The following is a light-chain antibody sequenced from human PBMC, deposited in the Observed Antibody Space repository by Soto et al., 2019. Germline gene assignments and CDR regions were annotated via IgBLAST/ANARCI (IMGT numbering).Light chain of an antibody. CDR1: SSDVGDYIS. V-gene: IGLV2-14*01. CDR3: TSYTISTTLYV. J-gene: IGLJ1*01. Sequence: QSVLTQPASVSGSPGQSISISCTGPSSDVGDYISVSWFQQHPGKAPKLMIYEVSNRPSGVSNRFSGSKSANTASLTISGLQAEDEADYYCTSYTISTTLYVFGTGTKVTVL. CDR2: EVS.